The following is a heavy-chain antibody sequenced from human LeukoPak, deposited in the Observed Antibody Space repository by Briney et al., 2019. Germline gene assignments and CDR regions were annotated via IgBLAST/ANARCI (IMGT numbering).Heavy chain of an antibody. CDR1: GYTFTGYF. V-gene: IGHV1-2*02. J-gene: IGHJ5*02. CDR3: ARGGYYYDSSGYYYDRETNWFDP. D-gene: IGHD3-22*01. Sequence: SVSVSCKASGYTFTGYFMHWARQSPGLGLEGMGWINPNSRGANYPQKLQGRVTMTMDKSISTAYMELSRLRSDDTAVYSCARGGYYYDSSGYYYDRETNWFDPWGQGTLVTVSS. CDR2: INPNSRGA.